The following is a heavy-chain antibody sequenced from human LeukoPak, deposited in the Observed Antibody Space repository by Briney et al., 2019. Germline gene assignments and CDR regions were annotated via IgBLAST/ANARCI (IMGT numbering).Heavy chain of an antibody. CDR1: GFTFSSYW. J-gene: IGHJ6*04. D-gene: IGHD3-10*02. CDR2: IKQDGSEK. CDR3: AELGITMIGGV. Sequence: GGSLRLSCAASGFTFSSYWMSWVRQAPGKGLEWVANIKQDGSEKYYVDSEKGRFTISRDNAKNSLYLQMNSLRAEDTAVYYCAELGITMIGGVWGKGTTVTISS. V-gene: IGHV3-7*01.